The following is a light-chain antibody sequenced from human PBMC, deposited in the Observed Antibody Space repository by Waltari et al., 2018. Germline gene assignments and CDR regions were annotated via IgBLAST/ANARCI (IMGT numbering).Light chain of an antibody. V-gene: IGKV1-5*03. J-gene: IGKJ1*01. Sequence: DIQMTQSPSTLSASVGDRVTITCRASQSLNEWLAWYQQKPGKAPKLLIYKASSLETGVPSRFSGSGSGTEFTLTISSLQPDDFATYYCQHYISYSWTFGQGTKVEIK. CDR2: KAS. CDR3: QHYISYSWT. CDR1: QSLNEW.